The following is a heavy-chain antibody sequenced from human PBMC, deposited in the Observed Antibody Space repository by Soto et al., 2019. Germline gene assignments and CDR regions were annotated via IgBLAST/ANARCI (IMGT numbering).Heavy chain of an antibody. V-gene: IGHV3-48*01. CDR1: GFTFSSYS. D-gene: IGHD6-6*01. CDR3: AREVIIAARPLYYYYYYMDV. CDR2: ISSSSSTI. Sequence: EVQLVESGGGLVQPGGSLRLSCAASGFTFSSYSMNWVRQAPGKGLEWVSYISSSSSTIYYADSVKGRFTISRDNAKNSLYLQMNSLRAADTAVYYCAREVIIAARPLYYYYYYMDVWGKGTTVTVSS. J-gene: IGHJ6*03.